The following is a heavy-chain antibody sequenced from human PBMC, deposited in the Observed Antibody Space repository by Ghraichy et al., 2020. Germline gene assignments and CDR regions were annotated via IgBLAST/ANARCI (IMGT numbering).Heavy chain of an antibody. Sequence: LSLTCAASGFTFNTHGMHWVRQAPGKGLVWVALMSTDGKTTYYEDSVRGRFTISKDNSKNTLFLQMNSLRAEDTAMYYCARGEDGSPDFWGQGTLVTVSS. D-gene: IGHD1-26*01. CDR3: ARGEDGSPDF. J-gene: IGHJ4*02. CDR1: GFTFNTHG. CDR2: MSTDGKTT. V-gene: IGHV3-30*03.